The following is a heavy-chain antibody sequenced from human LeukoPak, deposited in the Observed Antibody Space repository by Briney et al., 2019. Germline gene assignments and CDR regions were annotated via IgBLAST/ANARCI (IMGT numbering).Heavy chain of an antibody. CDR3: ARQGVATAGGAFDI. V-gene: IGHV4-39*01. D-gene: IGHD5-12*01. J-gene: IGHJ3*02. Sequence: PSETLSLTCAVSGGSISSSSYSWGWIRQPPGKGLEWIGSIYYSGSTYYNPSLKSRVTISVDTSKNQFSLKLSSVTAADTAVYYCARQGVATAGGAFDIWGQGTMVTVSS. CDR1: GGSISSSSYS. CDR2: IYYSGST.